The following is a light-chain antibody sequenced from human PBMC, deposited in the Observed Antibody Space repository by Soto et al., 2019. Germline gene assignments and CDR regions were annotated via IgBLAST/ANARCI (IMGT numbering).Light chain of an antibody. CDR3: QQYGSWPQT. CDR2: GAS. Sequence: EIVLTQSPGTLSLSPGERATLSCGASQSVTSSNLAWYQQKPGQAPRLLIYGASSRATGIPDRFSGSGSGTDFTLTISRLEPEDFAVYYCQQYGSWPQTFGQGTKLEIK. CDR1: QSVTSSN. V-gene: IGKV3-20*01. J-gene: IGKJ2*01.